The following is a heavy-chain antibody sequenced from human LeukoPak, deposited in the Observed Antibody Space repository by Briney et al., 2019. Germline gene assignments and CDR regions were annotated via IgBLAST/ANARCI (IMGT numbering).Heavy chain of an antibody. J-gene: IGHJ4*02. CDR2: INHSGST. CDR3: ARGGYYGSGYDN. D-gene: IGHD3-10*01. V-gene: IGHV4-34*01. Sequence: SETLSLTCAVYGGSFSGYYWSWIRQPPGKGLEWIGEINHSGSTNYNPSLKSRVTISVDTSKNQFSLKLSSVTAADTAVYYCARGGYYGSGYDNWGQGTLVTVSS. CDR1: GGSFSGYY.